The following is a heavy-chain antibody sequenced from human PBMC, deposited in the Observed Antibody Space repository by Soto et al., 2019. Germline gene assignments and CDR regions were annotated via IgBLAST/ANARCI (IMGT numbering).Heavy chain of an antibody. CDR1: GGTFSSYA. V-gene: IGHV1-69*13. CDR2: IILIFVTA. Sequence: ASVKVSCKASGGTFSSYAISWVRQAPGQGLEWMGGIILIFVTANYAQKFQGRVTITADESTSTAYMELSSLRSEDTAVYYCASGTTGYDFWSGYLPADYYYYGMDVWGQGTTVTVSS. J-gene: IGHJ6*02. CDR3: ASGTTGYDFWSGYLPADYYYYGMDV. D-gene: IGHD3-3*01.